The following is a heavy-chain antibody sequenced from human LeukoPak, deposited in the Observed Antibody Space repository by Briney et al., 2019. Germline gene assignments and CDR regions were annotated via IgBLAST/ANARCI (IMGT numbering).Heavy chain of an antibody. Sequence: PGGSLRLSCAASGFTFDDYGMSWVRQAPGKGLEWVSGINWNGGSTVYADSVKGRFTISRDNAKNSLYLQMNSLRAADTALYYCARGPVTTGLSWFDPWGQGTLVTVSS. CDR3: ARGPVTTGLSWFDP. V-gene: IGHV3-20*04. D-gene: IGHD4-17*01. J-gene: IGHJ5*02. CDR2: INWNGGST. CDR1: GFTFDDYG.